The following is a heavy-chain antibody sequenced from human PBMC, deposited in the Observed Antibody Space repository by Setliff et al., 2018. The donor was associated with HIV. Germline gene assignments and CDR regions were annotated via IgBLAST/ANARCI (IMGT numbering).Heavy chain of an antibody. D-gene: IGHD1-26*01. CDR2: TTPLLGTT. V-gene: IGHV1-69*05. J-gene: IGHJ4*02. CDR1: GNTFSSYG. CDR3: WYSERRQWLDY. Sequence: SVKVSCKASGNTFSSYGITWVRQAPGQGLEWMGGTTPLLGTTNYAQKFQGRFTISRDDSENTLYLQMNSLKSEDTAVYYCWYSERRQWLDYWGQGTLVTVSS.